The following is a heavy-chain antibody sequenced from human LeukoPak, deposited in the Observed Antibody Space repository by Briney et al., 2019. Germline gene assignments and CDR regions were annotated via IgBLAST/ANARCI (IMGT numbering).Heavy chain of an antibody. D-gene: IGHD6-19*01. V-gene: IGHV5-51*01. CDR2: IYPSDSDT. J-gene: IGHJ4*02. Sequence: GESLKISCKGSGYTFNSYWIGWVRQMPGAGLEWMGIIYPSDSDTRYSPSFQGQVTISADKSISTAYPQWTSLKASDSAMYYCARRYGSALYGVFDYWGQGTLVIVSS. CDR1: GYTFNSYW. CDR3: ARRYGSALYGVFDY.